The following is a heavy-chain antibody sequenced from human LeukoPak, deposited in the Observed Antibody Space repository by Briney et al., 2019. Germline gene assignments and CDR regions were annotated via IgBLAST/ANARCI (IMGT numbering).Heavy chain of an antibody. J-gene: IGHJ4*02. CDR3: AEGSPRYSGYDKTGAYDY. V-gene: IGHV1-69*01. Sequence: SVKVSCKASGGTFNSYAISWVRQAPGQGLEWMGGIIPIFGTANYAQKFQGRVTITADESTSTAYMELSSLRSEDTAVYHCAEGSPRYSGYDKTGAYDYWGQGTLVTVSS. CDR1: GGTFNSYA. D-gene: IGHD5-12*01. CDR2: IIPIFGTA.